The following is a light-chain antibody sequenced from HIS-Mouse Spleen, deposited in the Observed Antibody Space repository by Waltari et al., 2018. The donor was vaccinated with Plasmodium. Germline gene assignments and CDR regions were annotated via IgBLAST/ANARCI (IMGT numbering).Light chain of an antibody. CDR3: NARDSSGNHQV. V-gene: IGLV3-19*01. CDR2: GKN. CDR1: SLRSYY. Sequence: SSELTQDPAVSVALGQTVRITCQGDSLRSYYASWYQQNPGKAPVLVLYGKNNRPSGIPDRFSGSSSRKTASLNSTGAQAEDDADYYCNARDSSGNHQVFGGGTKLTVL. J-gene: IGLJ3*02.